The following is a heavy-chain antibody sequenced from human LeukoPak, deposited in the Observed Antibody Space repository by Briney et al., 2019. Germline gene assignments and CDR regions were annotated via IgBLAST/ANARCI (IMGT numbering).Heavy chain of an antibody. D-gene: IGHD3-22*01. Sequence: GGSLRLSCAVSGFTFSSSEMNWVRQAPGKGLEWVSYISSSGSTIYYADSVKGRFAISRDNSKNTLYLQMNSLRAEDTAVYYCARGPDYYDSSGYLDYWGQGTLVTVSS. CDR1: GFTFSSSE. J-gene: IGHJ4*02. CDR3: ARGPDYYDSSGYLDY. CDR2: ISSSGSTI. V-gene: IGHV3-48*03.